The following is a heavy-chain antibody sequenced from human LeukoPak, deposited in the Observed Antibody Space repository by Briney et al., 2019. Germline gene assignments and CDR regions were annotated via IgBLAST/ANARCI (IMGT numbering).Heavy chain of an antibody. Sequence: SEILSLTCTVSGGSISSSSYYWGWIRQPPGKGLEWIGSIYYSGSTYYNPSLKSRVTISVDTSKNQFSLKLSSVTAADTAVYYCARYWPELHYFDYWGQGTLVTVSS. D-gene: IGHD1-14*01. V-gene: IGHV4-39*01. CDR3: ARYWPELHYFDY. J-gene: IGHJ4*02. CDR2: IYYSGST. CDR1: GGSISSSSYY.